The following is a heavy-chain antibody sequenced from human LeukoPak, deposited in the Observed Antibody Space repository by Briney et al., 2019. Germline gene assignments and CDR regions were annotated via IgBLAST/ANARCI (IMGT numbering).Heavy chain of an antibody. D-gene: IGHD5-18*01. V-gene: IGHV3-7*01. Sequence: GGSLRLSCAASGFTFSSYWMTWVRLAPGKGLEWVANIKEDGGEQYSVDSVKGRFTISRDNAKNSLYLQMNSLRAEDTAVYYCARGGGYSYGRHDAFDIWGQGTMVTVSS. CDR3: ARGGGYSYGRHDAFDI. CDR1: GFTFSSYW. J-gene: IGHJ3*02. CDR2: IKEDGGEQ.